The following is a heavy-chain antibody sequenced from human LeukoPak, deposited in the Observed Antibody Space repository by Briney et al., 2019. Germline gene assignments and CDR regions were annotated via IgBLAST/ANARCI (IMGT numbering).Heavy chain of an antibody. J-gene: IGHJ4*02. CDR2: ISSSGSTI. Sequence: GGSLRLSCAASGFTLSSYEMNWVRQAPGKGLEWVSYISSSGSTIYYADSVKGRFTISRDNAKNSLYLQMNSLRAEDTAVYYCARGDEIRDYYGSGSPVDYWGQGTLVTVSS. V-gene: IGHV3-48*03. CDR3: ARGDEIRDYYGSGSPVDY. D-gene: IGHD3-10*01. CDR1: GFTLSSYE.